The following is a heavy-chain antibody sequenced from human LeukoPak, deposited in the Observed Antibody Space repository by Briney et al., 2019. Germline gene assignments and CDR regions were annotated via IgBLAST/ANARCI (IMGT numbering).Heavy chain of an antibody. D-gene: IGHD3-10*01. CDR1: GFTFSSYA. Sequence: PGGSLRLSCAASGFTFSSYAMSWVRQAPGKGLEWVSVIYSGGSTYYADSVKGRFTISRDNSKNTLYLQMNSLRAEDTAVYYCARRGSGSYYDNWFDPWGQGTLVTVSS. CDR3: ARRGSGSYYDNWFDP. CDR2: IYSGGST. J-gene: IGHJ5*02. V-gene: IGHV3-53*01.